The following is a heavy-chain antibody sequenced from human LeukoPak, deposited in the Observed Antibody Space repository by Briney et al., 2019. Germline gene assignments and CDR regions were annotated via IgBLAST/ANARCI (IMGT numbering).Heavy chain of an antibody. CDR2: IYYSGST. D-gene: IGHD2-2*01. CDR1: GGSISSYY. V-gene: IGHV4-59*01. Sequence: SETLSLTCTVSGGSISSYYWSWLRQPPGKGLEWIGYIYYSGSTNYNPSLKSRVTISVDTSKNQFSLKLSSVTAADTAVYYCATSTFDYWGQGTLVTVSS. J-gene: IGHJ4*02. CDR3: ATSTFDY.